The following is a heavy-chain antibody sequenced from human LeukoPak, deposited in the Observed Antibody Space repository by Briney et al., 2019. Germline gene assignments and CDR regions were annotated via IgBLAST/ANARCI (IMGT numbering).Heavy chain of an antibody. CDR2: IKSKTDGGTT. J-gene: IGHJ5*02. Sequence: GGSLRLSCAASGFTFSNAWMSWVRQAPGKGLEWVGRIKSKTDGGTTEYAAPVKGRFTIARDESKNTLYLQMNSLKTEDTAVYYCTTDLYSGYEPWRQGTRVTVS. CDR1: GFTFSNAW. D-gene: IGHD5-12*01. CDR3: TTDLYSGYEP. V-gene: IGHV3-15*01.